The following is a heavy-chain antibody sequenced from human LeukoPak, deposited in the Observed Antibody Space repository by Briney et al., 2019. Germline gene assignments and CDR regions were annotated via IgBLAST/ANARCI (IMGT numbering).Heavy chain of an antibody. CDR1: GFTFSSYA. V-gene: IGHV3-30*04. D-gene: IGHD6-13*01. J-gene: IGHJ4*02. Sequence: GRSLRLSCAASGFTFSSYALHWVRQAPGKGLXXXXXISYDGSKKYYADSVKDRFTISRDNSKNTLYLQMNSLRADDTAVYYCARDRAAAGTNSDYWGQGTLVTVSS. CDR3: ARDRAAAGTNSDY. CDR2: ISYDGSKK.